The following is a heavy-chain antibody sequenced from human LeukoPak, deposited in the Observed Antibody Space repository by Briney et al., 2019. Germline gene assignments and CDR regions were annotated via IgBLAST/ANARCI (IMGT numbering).Heavy chain of an antibody. CDR3: ARVRMRGYSYGPFDY. V-gene: IGHV4-34*01. D-gene: IGHD5-18*01. Sequence: PSETLSLTCAVYGGSFSGYYWSWIRQPPGKGLEWIGEINHSGSTNYNPSLKSRVTISVDTSKNQFSLTLSSVTAADTAVYYCARVRMRGYSYGPFDYWGQGTLVTVSS. CDR1: GGSFSGYY. J-gene: IGHJ4*02. CDR2: INHSGST.